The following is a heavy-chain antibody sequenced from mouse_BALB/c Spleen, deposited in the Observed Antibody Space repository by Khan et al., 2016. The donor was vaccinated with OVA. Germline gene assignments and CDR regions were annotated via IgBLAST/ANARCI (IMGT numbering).Heavy chain of an antibody. V-gene: IGHV1-9*01. Sequence: VQLQQSGAELMKPGASVKISCKATGYIFSSYWIEWVKQRPGHGLEWIGEILPGSGTTNYNEKFKGKATFTAETSYNTAYMKLSRLTSEDSAVYYCARYGNHWNFDVWGAGTTVTVSS. CDR2: ILPGSGTT. J-gene: IGHJ1*01. D-gene: IGHD2-1*01. CDR1: GYIFSSYW. CDR3: ARYGNHWNFDV.